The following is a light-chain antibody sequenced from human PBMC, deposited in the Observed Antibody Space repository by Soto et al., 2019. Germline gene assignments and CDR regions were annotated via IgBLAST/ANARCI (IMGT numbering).Light chain of an antibody. J-gene: IGLJ1*01. Sequence: QSVLTQPPSASGTPGQRVTISRSGSRSNIGRNSVNWYQQLPGAAPSLLIYSDDQRPSGVPDRFSGSKSGTSASLAISGLQSEDEADYFCAVWDETLIEVFGTGTKVTVL. V-gene: IGLV1-44*01. CDR3: AVWDETLIEV. CDR2: SDD. CDR1: RSNIGRNS.